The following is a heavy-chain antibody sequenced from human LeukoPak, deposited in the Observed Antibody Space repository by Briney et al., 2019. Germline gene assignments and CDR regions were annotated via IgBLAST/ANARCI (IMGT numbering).Heavy chain of an antibody. CDR1: GGTFSSYA. J-gene: IGHJ4*02. CDR2: IIPIFGTA. D-gene: IGHD1-26*01. CDR3: ATGFESGRERHLPFDY. V-gene: IGHV1-69*01. Sequence: GSSVKVSCKASGGTFSSYAISWVRQAPGQGLEWMGGIIPIFGTANYAQKFQGRVTITADESTSTAYMELSSLRSEDTAVYYCATGFESGRERHLPFDYWGQGTLVTVSS.